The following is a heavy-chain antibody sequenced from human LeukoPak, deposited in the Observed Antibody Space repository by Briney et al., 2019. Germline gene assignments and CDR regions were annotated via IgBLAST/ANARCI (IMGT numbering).Heavy chain of an antibody. CDR2: IIPIFGTA. Sequence: ASVKVSCKASGGTFSSYAISWVRQAPGQGLEWMGGIIPIFGTANYAQKFQGRVTITADKSTSTAYMELSSLRSEDTAVYYCARPRGGYSYGYGYYFDYWGQGTLVTVSS. D-gene: IGHD5-18*01. CDR3: ARPRGGYSYGYGYYFDY. J-gene: IGHJ4*02. V-gene: IGHV1-69*06. CDR1: GGTFSSYA.